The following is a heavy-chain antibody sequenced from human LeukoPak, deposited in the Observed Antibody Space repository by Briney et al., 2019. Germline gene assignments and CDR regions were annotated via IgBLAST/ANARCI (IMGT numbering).Heavy chain of an antibody. J-gene: IGHJ4*02. Sequence: QAGGSLRLSCAASGFTFSNYWMHWVRQAPGKGLVWVSRIKGDGSSTSYADSVKGRFTISRDNAKNTLYLQMNSLRAEDTAVYYCARHLNYYLDYWGQGTLVTVSS. D-gene: IGHD3-10*01. CDR3: ARHLNYYLDY. CDR2: IKGDGSST. CDR1: GFTFSNYW. V-gene: IGHV3-74*01.